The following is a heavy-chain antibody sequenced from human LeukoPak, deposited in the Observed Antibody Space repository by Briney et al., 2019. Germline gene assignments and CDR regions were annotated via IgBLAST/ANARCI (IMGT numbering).Heavy chain of an antibody. D-gene: IGHD2-2*02. J-gene: IGHJ5*02. CDR1: GYPFTSYY. CDR3: ARDGLSYTNPNNWFDL. V-gene: IGHV1-18*01. CDR2: ISAYNGDT. Sequence: VASVKVSCKASGYPFTSYYINWVRQAPGQGLEWMGWISAYNGDTNYAQNLQGRVTMTTDTSTDTAYMELRSLRSDDTAVYYCARDGLSYTNPNNWFDLWGQGTLVTVSS.